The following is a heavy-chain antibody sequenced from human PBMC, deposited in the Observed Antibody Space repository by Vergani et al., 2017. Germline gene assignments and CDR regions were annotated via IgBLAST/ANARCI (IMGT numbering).Heavy chain of an antibody. Sequence: EVKLVESGGGLVQPGGSLRLSCAASGFTFSTYWMSWVRQAPGKGLEWVANIKQDGSEKNYVDPVKGRFTISRDNAKNSLYLQMNSLRAEDTAVYYCAREGQLGFYYFDYWGQGTLVTVSS. CDR3: AREGQLGFYYFDY. J-gene: IGHJ4*02. V-gene: IGHV3-7*03. CDR1: GFTFSTYW. CDR2: IKQDGSEK. D-gene: IGHD1-1*01.